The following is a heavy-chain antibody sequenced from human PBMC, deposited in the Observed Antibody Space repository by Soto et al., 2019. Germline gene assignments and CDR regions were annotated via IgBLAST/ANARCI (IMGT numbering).Heavy chain of an antibody. CDR3: ARDNDDSSGYYWVSAFDI. CDR2: ISSSSSYI. Sequence: GGSLRLSCAASGFTFSSYSMNWVRQAPGKGLEWVSSISSSSSYIYYADSGKGRFTISRDNAKNSLYLQMNCLRAEDTAVYYCARDNDDSSGYYWVSAFDIWGQGTMVTVSS. V-gene: IGHV3-21*01. CDR1: GFTFSSYS. J-gene: IGHJ3*02. D-gene: IGHD3-22*01.